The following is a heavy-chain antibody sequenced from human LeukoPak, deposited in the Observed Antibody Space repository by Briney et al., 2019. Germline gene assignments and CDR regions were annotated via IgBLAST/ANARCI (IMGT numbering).Heavy chain of an antibody. J-gene: IGHJ4*02. CDR1: GYTFTSYA. V-gene: IGHV1-18*01. CDR3: ARDSSGGWYGGFDY. CDR2: ISAYNGNT. Sequence: VASVKVSCKASGYTFTSYAMNWVRQAPGQGLEWMGWISAYNGNTNYAQKLQGRVTMTTDTSTSTAYMELRSLRSDDTAVYYCARDSSGGWYGGFDYWGQGTLVTVSS. D-gene: IGHD6-19*01.